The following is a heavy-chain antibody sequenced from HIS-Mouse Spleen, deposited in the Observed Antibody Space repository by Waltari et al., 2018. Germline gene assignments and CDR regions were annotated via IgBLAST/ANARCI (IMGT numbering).Heavy chain of an antibody. Sequence: QVTLRESVPALVKPPHTLTLTCTFSGFSLSTSGMCVSCLRQPPGKALEWLARIDWDDDKYYSTSLKTRLTISKDTSKNQVVLTMTNMDPVDTATYYCARIAEGYSSGWYAFDYWGQGTLVTVSS. J-gene: IGHJ4*02. CDR1: GFSLSTSGMC. CDR3: ARIAEGYSSGWYAFDY. CDR2: IDWDDDK. D-gene: IGHD6-19*01. V-gene: IGHV2-70*15.